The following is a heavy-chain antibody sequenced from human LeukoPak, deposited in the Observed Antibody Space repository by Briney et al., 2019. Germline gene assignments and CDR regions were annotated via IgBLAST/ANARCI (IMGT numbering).Heavy chain of an antibody. J-gene: IGHJ4*02. CDR1: GGSISSHY. Sequence: PSETLSLTCTVSGGSISSHYWSWVRQPPGKGLEWIGYMYDTVYTKDNPSLTSRLTLSADTSKNQFSLRLGSVTAADTAVYYCATIKRGYPYGYFDFWGQGILVTVSS. D-gene: IGHD5-18*01. CDR3: ATIKRGYPYGYFDF. V-gene: IGHV4-59*11. CDR2: MYDTVYT.